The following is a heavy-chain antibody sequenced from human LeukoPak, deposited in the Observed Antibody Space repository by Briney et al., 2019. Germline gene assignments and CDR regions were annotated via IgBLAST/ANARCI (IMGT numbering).Heavy chain of an antibody. J-gene: IGHJ4*02. CDR3: ARRKDTAMAPFDY. V-gene: IGHV3-23*01. CDR2: ISGSGGST. D-gene: IGHD5-18*01. Sequence: GGSLRLSCAASGFTFSSYAMSWVRQAAGKGLEWVSAISGSGGSTYYADSVKGRFTISRDNSKNTLYLQMNSLRAEDTAVHYCARRKDTAMAPFDYWGQGTLVTVSS. CDR1: GFTFSSYA.